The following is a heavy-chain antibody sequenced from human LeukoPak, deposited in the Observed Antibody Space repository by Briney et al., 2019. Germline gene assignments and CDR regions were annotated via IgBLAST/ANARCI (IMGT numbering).Heavy chain of an antibody. CDR3: AKAGTYYYDSSGYYGY. CDR2: ISGSGGST. CDR1: GFTFSSYA. J-gene: IGHJ4*02. D-gene: IGHD3-22*01. V-gene: IGHV3-23*01. Sequence: PGGSLGLSCAASGFTFSSYAMSWVRQAPGKGLEWVSAISGSGGSTYYADSVKGRFTISRDNSKNTLYLQMNSLRAEDTAVYYCAKAGTYYYDSSGYYGYWGQGTLVTVSS.